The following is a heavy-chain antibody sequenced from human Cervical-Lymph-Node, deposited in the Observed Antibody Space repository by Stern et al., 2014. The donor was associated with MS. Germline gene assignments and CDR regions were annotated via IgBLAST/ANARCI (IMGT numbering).Heavy chain of an antibody. CDR3: AREIRGSGSYEYYYGMDV. J-gene: IGHJ6*02. CDR1: GGTFSSYA. CDR2: IIPYFGTA. D-gene: IGHD1-26*01. V-gene: IGHV1-69*01. Sequence: QVQLVQPGAEVKKPGSSVKVSCKASGGTFSSYAISWVRQAPGQGLEWMGGIIPYFGTANYAQKFQGRVTITADESTSTAYMELSSLRSEDTAVYYCAREIRGSGSYEYYYGMDVWGQGTTVTVSS.